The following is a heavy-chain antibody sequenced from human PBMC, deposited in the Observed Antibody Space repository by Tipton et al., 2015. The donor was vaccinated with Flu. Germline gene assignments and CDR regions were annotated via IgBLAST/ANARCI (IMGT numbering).Heavy chain of an antibody. D-gene: IGHD3-10*01. Sequence: LRLSCAVSGDSISSDFYWAWIRQFPGKGLEWIGTVSRTGSTIYNPSLKSRVTISIDTSKNQFSLNMRSVTAADMAVYYCARRIAGSGMAVWGQGTTVTVSS. CDR1: GDSISSDFY. J-gene: IGHJ6*02. V-gene: IGHV4-38-2*01. CDR3: ARRIAGSGMAV. CDR2: VSRTGST.